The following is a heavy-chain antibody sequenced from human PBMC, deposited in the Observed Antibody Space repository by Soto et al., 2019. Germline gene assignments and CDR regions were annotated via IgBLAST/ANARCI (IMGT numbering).Heavy chain of an antibody. D-gene: IGHD3-22*01. CDR2: IFYSGSA. J-gene: IGHJ4*02. CDR1: GGSIRSDNYY. CDR3: ASYFYDSSGHYSSLFDY. V-gene: IGHV4-30-4*08. Sequence: TLSVTCTVSGGSIRSDNYYWGWIRQAPGKGLEWIGYIFYSGSAHYNPSLRSRVTISVDTSKNQFSVKLNSVTAADTAVYYCASYFYDSSGHYSSLFDYWGPGTLVTVSS.